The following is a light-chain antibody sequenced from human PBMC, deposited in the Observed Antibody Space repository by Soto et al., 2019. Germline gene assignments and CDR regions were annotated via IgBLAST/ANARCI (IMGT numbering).Light chain of an antibody. Sequence: VLTQSPGTLSLSPGERATLSCRASQNVSSTYFAWYQQKPGQAPRLLIYGTSSRAAGIPARFSGSGSGTDFTLTINRLEPEDFALYYCQQYGDSGWTFGQGTKVDIK. CDR3: QQYGDSGWT. J-gene: IGKJ1*01. CDR2: GTS. CDR1: QNVSSTY. V-gene: IGKV3-20*01.